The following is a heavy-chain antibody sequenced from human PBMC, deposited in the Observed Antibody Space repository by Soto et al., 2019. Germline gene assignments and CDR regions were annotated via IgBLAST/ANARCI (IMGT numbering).Heavy chain of an antibody. J-gene: IGHJ5*02. Sequence: PSQTLSLTCAISGDSVSSNSAAWNWIRQSPSRGLEWLGRTYYRSKWYNDYAVSVKSRITINPDTSKNQFSLQLNSVTPEDTAVYYCARDNRDSGGWYGRMMSWENNWFDPWGQGTLVTVSS. CDR1: GDSVSSNSAA. CDR2: TYYRSKWYN. D-gene: IGHD6-19*01. CDR3: ARDNRDSGGWYGRMMSWENNWFDP. V-gene: IGHV6-1*01.